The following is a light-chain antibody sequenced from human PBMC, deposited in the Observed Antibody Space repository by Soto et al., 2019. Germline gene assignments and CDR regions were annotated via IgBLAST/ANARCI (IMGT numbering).Light chain of an antibody. CDR3: QQSHSNPHS. CDR2: AAS. J-gene: IGKJ4*01. V-gene: IGKV1-39*01. Sequence: IQMTQSRSSLYAYVRDRVTMTCRASQSVSTYIDWFQQNPGQASHLLISAASTLEMGVPSRFSCSGTGSDFNLTLTSRQPEDFETYIYQQSHSNPHSFGGGTKVEI. CDR1: QSVSTY.